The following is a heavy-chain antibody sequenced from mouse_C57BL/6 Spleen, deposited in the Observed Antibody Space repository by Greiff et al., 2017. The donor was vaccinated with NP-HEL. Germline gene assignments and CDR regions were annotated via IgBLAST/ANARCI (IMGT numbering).Heavy chain of an antibody. CDR2: INPSTGGT. Sequence: EVQVVESGPELVKPGASVKISCKASGYSFTGYYMHWVKQSSEKSLEWIGEINPSTGGTSYNQKFKGKATLTVDKSSSTAYMQLKSLTSEDSAVYYCARGELGLYYFDYWGQGTTLTVSS. V-gene: IGHV1-43*01. J-gene: IGHJ2*01. D-gene: IGHD4-1*01. CDR3: ARGELGLYYFDY. CDR1: GYSFTGYY.